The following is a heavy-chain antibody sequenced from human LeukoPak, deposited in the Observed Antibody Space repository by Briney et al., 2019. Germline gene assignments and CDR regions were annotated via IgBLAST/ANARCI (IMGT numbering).Heavy chain of an antibody. Sequence: GASVKVSCKASGYTFTSYGISWVRQAPGQGLEWMGWISAYNGNTNYAQKLQGRVTTTTDTSTSTAYMELRSLRSDDTAVYYCARDSLLWFGELSGYFDYWGQGTLVTVSS. CDR1: GYTFTSYG. CDR2: ISAYNGNT. D-gene: IGHD3-10*01. V-gene: IGHV1-18*01. J-gene: IGHJ4*02. CDR3: ARDSLLWFGELSGYFDY.